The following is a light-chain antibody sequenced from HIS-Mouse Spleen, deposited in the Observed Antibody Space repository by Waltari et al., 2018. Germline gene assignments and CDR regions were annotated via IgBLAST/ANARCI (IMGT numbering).Light chain of an antibody. J-gene: IGKJ1*01. Sequence: DIQMTQSPSLLSASVGDRVTITCRASQSISSYLNWYQQKPGKAPKLLIYAASSLQSGVPSRFSGSGSGKDFTLTISSLQPEDFATYYCQQSYSTPWTFGQGTKVEIK. CDR1: QSISSY. CDR3: QQSYSTPWT. V-gene: IGKV1-39*01. CDR2: AAS.